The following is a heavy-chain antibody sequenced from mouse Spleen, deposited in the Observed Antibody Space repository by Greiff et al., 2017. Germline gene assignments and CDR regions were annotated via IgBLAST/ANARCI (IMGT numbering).Heavy chain of an antibody. J-gene: IGHJ4*01. CDR3: AKCDGGDYYAMDY. D-gene: IGHD6-1*01. Sequence: QVQLQQSGAELARPGASVKLSCKASGYTFTNYGISWVKQRPGQGLEWIGDIYPRSGNTYYNEKFKGKATLTADKSSSTAYMELRSLTSEDSAVYCGAKCDGGDYYAMDYWGQGTSVTVSS. CDR2: IYPRSGNT. CDR1: GYTFTNYG. V-gene: IGHV1-81*01.